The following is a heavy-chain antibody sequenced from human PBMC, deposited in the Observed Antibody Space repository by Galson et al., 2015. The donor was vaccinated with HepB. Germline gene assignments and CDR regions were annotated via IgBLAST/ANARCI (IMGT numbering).Heavy chain of an antibody. V-gene: IGHV3-23*01. J-gene: IGHJ4*02. D-gene: IGHD2-21*01. Sequence: SLRLSCAAPGITFSTYVMSWVRQAPGKGLEWVSSIVGSGESTFYADSVKGRFTISRDNFRNTLYLQMNRLRADDTAIYYCAKTSYCDGGPCFSGYFDSWGQGTLVAVSS. CDR2: IVGSGEST. CDR3: AKTSYCDGGPCFSGYFDS. CDR1: GITFSTYV.